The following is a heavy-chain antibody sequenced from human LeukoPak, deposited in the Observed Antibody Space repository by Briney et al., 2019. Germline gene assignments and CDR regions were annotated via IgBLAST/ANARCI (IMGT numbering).Heavy chain of an antibody. Sequence: GGSLRLSCAASGFTFSSYAMHWVRQAPGKGLEWVAVISYDGSNKYYADSVKGRFTISRDNSKNTLYLQMNSLRAEDTALYYCAKGYYYGSGRFNYWGQGTLVTVSS. CDR3: AKGYYYGSGRFNY. CDR2: ISYDGSNK. CDR1: GFTFSSYA. D-gene: IGHD3-10*01. J-gene: IGHJ4*02. V-gene: IGHV3-30*04.